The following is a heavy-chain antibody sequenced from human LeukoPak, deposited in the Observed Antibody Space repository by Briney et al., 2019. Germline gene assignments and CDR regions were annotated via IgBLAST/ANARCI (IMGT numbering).Heavy chain of an antibody. CDR1: GYTFTSYG. Sequence: ASVKVSCKASGYTFTSYGISWVRQAPGQGLEWMGWISAYNGNTNYAQKLQGRVTMTTDTSTSTAYMELRSLRSDDTAVYYCARGPPIVVVPAATRYYYYYGVDVWGQGTTVTVSS. J-gene: IGHJ6*02. CDR3: ARGPPIVVVPAATRYYYYYGVDV. CDR2: ISAYNGNT. D-gene: IGHD2-2*01. V-gene: IGHV1-18*01.